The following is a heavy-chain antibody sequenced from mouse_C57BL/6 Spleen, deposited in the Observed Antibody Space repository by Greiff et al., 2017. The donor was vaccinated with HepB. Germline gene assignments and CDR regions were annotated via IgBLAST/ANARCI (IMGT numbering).Heavy chain of an antibody. J-gene: IGHJ4*01. D-gene: IGHD2-4*01. CDR1: GYTFTDYY. CDR3: ARRRLRQGGAMDY. Sequence: EVQLQQSGPELVKPGASVKISCKASGYTFTDYYMNWVKQSHGKSLEWIGDINPNNGGTSYNQKFKGKATLTVDKSSSTAYMELRSLTSEDSAVYYCARRRLRQGGAMDYWGQGTSVTVSS. CDR2: INPNNGGT. V-gene: IGHV1-26*01.